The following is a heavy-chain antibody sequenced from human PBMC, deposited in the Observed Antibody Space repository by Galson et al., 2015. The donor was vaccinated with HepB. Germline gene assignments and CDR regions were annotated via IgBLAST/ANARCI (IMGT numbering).Heavy chain of an antibody. CDR3: TLLLRPLDP. CDR1: GYTFTRYE. Sequence: SVKVSCKASGYTFTRYEINWVRQATGQGLEWIGWINPKTGEPVYAEKFRERVTLTSETSTSTAYMEVSSLKYEDTAIYYCTLLLRPLDPWGQGTQVIVSA. V-gene: IGHV1-8*01. J-gene: IGHJ5*02. D-gene: IGHD3-3*01. CDR2: INPKTGEP.